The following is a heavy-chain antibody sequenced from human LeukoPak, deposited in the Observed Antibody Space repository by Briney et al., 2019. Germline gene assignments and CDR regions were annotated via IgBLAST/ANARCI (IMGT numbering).Heavy chain of an antibody. CDR2: ISYDGSNK. CDR1: GFTFTNYG. V-gene: IGHV3-30*18. J-gene: IGHJ6*02. D-gene: IGHD2-2*01. Sequence: GGSLRLSCAASGFTFTNYGMHWVRQAPGKGLEWVAVISYDGSNKYYADSVKGRFTISRDTSKNTLYLQMNSLRAEDTAVYYCAKEAGYCSSTSCSLYYFYDMDVWGQGTTVTVSS. CDR3: AKEAGYCSSTSCSLYYFYDMDV.